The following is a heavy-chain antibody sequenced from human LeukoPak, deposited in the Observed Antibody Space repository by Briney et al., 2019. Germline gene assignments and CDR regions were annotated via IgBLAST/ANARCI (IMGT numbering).Heavy chain of an antibody. CDR3: ARHHSSSWYPYYFDY. Sequence: PSETLSLTCTVSGGSISSSSYYWGWIRQPPGKGLEWIGSIYYSGSTYYNPSLKSRVTISVDTSKNQFSLKLSSVTAADTAVYYCARHHSSSWYPYYFDYWGQGTLVTVSS. CDR1: GGSISSSSYY. D-gene: IGHD6-13*01. V-gene: IGHV4-39*01. CDR2: IYYSGST. J-gene: IGHJ4*02.